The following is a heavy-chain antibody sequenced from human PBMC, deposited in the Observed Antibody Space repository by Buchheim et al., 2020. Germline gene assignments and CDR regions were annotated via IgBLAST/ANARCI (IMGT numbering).Heavy chain of an antibody. CDR3: ARRSSPHYYDSSGYPDY. CDR1: GGSISISDSYY. D-gene: IGHD3-22*01. CDR2: IYYGGST. Sequence: QQQLQESGPGLVKPSETLSLTCTVSGGSISISDSYYWGWIRQPPGKGLEWIGSIYYGGSTYYNPSLKSRVTISVDTSKNQFSLKLSSVTAADTAVYYCARRSSPHYYDSSGYPDYWGQGTL. V-gene: IGHV4-39*01. J-gene: IGHJ4*02.